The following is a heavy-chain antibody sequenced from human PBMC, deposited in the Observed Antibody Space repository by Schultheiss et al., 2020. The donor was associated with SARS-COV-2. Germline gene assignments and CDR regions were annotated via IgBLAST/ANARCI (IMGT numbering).Heavy chain of an antibody. D-gene: IGHD1-26*01. CDR2: IYSGGST. V-gene: IGHV3-23*03. CDR3: AREWVGATDY. CDR1: GFTFSSYA. Sequence: GESLKISCAASGFTFSSYAMSWVRQAPGKGLEWVSVIYSGGSTYYADSVKGRFTISRDNSKNTLYLQMNSLRAEDTAVYYCAREWVGATDYWGQGTLVTFSS. J-gene: IGHJ4*02.